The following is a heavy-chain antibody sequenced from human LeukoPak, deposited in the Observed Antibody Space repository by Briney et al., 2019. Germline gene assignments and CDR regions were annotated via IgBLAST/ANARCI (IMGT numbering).Heavy chain of an antibody. J-gene: IGHJ4*02. D-gene: IGHD6-19*01. Sequence: GGSLRLSCAASGFTFSSYDMNWVRQAPGKGLEWVSYISSGSTIYDADSVKGRFTISRDNAKNSLYLQMNSLRAEDTAVYYCARESIAVAGAPFDYWGQGTLVTVSS. CDR1: GFTFSSYD. V-gene: IGHV3-48*03. CDR3: ARESIAVAGAPFDY. CDR2: ISSGSTI.